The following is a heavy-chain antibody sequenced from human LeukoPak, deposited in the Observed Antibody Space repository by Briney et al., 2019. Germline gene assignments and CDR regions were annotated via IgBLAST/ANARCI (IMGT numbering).Heavy chain of an antibody. CDR3: ARAPYYYYDSGSGTRVTGNPDY. D-gene: IGHD3-10*01. V-gene: IGHV3-30*02. CDR2: IRYDGSNK. Sequence: GGSLRLSCAVFGFTFSSYEISWVRQAPGKGPEWVAFIRYDGSNKYYADSVKGRFTISRDNAKNSLFLQMNSLRAEDTAVYYCARAPYYYYDSGSGTRVTGNPDYWGQGTLVTVSS. CDR1: GFTFSSYE. J-gene: IGHJ4*02.